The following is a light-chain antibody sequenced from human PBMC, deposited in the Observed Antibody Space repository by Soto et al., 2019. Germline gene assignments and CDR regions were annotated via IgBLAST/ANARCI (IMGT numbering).Light chain of an antibody. CDR3: CSYTSSFWV. CDR1: SSDVENYNL. Sequence: SALTQPASVSGSPGQSITISCTGTSSDVENYNLVSWYQQLPGKAPKFMIYEVNKRPSGVSNRFSGSKSGNTASLTISGLQTEDEADYYCCSYTSSFWVFGGGTKVTVL. V-gene: IGLV2-23*02. J-gene: IGLJ3*02. CDR2: EVN.